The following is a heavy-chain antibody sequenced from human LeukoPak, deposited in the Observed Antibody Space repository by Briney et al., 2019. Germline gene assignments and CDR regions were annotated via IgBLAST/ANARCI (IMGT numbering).Heavy chain of an antibody. CDR2: TSSDLNVK. D-gene: IGHD3-3*01. J-gene: IGHJ5*02. Sequence: GGSLRLSCAASGFTFRNYVIHWVRQAPGKGLEWVAVTSSDLNVKLYADSVKGRFTISRDNSKNTLYLQMNSLRAEDTAVYYCAKGGPSARITIFGVVKSWFDPWGQGTLVTVSS. CDR3: AKGGPSARITIFGVVKSWFDP. CDR1: GFTFRNYV. V-gene: IGHV3-30*18.